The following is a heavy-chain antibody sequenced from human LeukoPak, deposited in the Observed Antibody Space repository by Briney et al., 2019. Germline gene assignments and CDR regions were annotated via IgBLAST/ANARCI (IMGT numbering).Heavy chain of an antibody. J-gene: IGHJ4*02. CDR2: IYYSGST. Sequence: SETLSLTCTVSGGSLSSYYWSWIRQPPGEGLEWIGYIYYSGSTNYNPSLKSRVTISVDTSKNQFSLKLSSVTAADTAVYYCARDRDRDGSPDGFDYWGQGTLVTVSS. V-gene: IGHV4-59*01. CDR3: ARDRDRDGSPDGFDY. CDR1: GGSLSSYY. D-gene: IGHD5-24*01.